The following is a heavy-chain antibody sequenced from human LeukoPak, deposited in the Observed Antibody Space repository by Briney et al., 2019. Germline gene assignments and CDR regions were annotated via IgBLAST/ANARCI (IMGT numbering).Heavy chain of an antibody. CDR1: GGSFSEYH. CDR2: INHSGST. J-gene: IGHJ4*02. D-gene: IGHD3/OR15-3a*01. Sequence: PSETLSLTCAVYGGSFSEYHWTWIRQPPGKGLEWIGEINHSGSTNSYPSLKSRVTMSVDTSKNQFFLNLRSVTAADTAVYYCAKIGRSEPDYWGQGSLVTVSS. V-gene: IGHV4-34*01. CDR3: AKIGRSEPDY.